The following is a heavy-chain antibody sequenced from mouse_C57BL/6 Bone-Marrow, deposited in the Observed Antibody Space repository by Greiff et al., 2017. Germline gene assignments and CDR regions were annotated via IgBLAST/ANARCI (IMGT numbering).Heavy chain of an antibody. Sequence: QVHVKQPGAELVKPGASVKMSCKASGYTFTSYWITWVKQRPGQGLEWIGDIYPGSGSTNYNEKFKSKATLTVDTSSSTAYMQLSSLTSEDSAVYYCARSDSNGAMDYWGQGTSVTVSS. CDR1: GYTFTSYW. D-gene: IGHD2-5*01. J-gene: IGHJ4*01. V-gene: IGHV1-55*01. CDR2: IYPGSGST. CDR3: ARSDSNGAMDY.